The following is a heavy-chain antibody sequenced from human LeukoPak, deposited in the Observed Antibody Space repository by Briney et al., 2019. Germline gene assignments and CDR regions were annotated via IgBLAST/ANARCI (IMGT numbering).Heavy chain of an antibody. J-gene: IGHJ5*02. CDR2: IKQDGSEK. D-gene: IGHD1-26*01. V-gene: IGHV3-7*01. CDR3: VGGELGWFDP. CDR1: GFTVSSNY. Sequence: GGSLRLSCAASGFTVSSNYMSWVRQAPGKGLEWVANIKQDGSEKYYVDSVKGRFTISRDNAKNSLYLQMNSLRAEDTAVYYCVGGELGWFDPWGQGTLVTVSS.